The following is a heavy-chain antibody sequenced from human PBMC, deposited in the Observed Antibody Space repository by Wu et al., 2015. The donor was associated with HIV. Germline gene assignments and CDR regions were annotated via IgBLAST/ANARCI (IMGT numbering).Heavy chain of an antibody. Sequence: QVRLLQSGAEVKTPGSSVTVSCKASGVTFSDYAISWVREAPGQGLEWMGSIIPMFGTPTYAQRFQGTVTITADKSTSTAYMELNRLRPEDTAMYYCARDLEISAAGFPNAFHMWGQGTMVTVSS. CDR1: GVTFSDYA. CDR3: ARDLEISAAGFPNAFHM. D-gene: IGHD6-13*01. CDR2: IIPMFGTP. J-gene: IGHJ3*02. V-gene: IGHV1-69*14.